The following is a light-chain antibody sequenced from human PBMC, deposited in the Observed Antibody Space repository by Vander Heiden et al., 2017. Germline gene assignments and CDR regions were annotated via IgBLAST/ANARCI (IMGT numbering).Light chain of an antibody. CDR3: QQSRT. V-gene: IGKV3-20*01. Sequence: EIVLTQSPGTLSLSPGERATLSCRASQSVSSSYLAWYQQKPGQAPRLLIYDASSRATGIKDRFSGSGSGTDFTRTSSRMEPEDFAGYDGQQSRTFGQGTKVEIK. CDR2: DAS. J-gene: IGKJ1*01. CDR1: QSVSSSY.